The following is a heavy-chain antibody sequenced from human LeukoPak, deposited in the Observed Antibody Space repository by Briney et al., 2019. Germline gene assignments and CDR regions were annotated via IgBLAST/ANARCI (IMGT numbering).Heavy chain of an antibody. Sequence: TSETLSLTCAVSGGSFSDYYWSWIRQPPGKGLEWIGEINHSGSTNYNPSLKSRVTISVDTSKNQFSLKLSSVTAADTAVYYCARDGRRLDFWGRGTLVTVSS. CDR2: INHSGST. V-gene: IGHV4-34*01. CDR1: GGSFSDYY. D-gene: IGHD5-24*01. CDR3: ARDGRRLDF. J-gene: IGHJ4*02.